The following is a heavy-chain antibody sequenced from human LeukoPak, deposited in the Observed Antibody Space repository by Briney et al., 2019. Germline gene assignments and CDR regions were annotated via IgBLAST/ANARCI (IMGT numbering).Heavy chain of an antibody. CDR2: IWYDGSNK. V-gene: IGHV3-33*08. D-gene: IGHD6-13*01. Sequence: QTGGSLRLSCAASGFTFSDYAMSWVRQAPGKGLEWVAVIWYDGSNKYYADSVKGRFTISRDNSKNTLYLQMNSLRAEDTAVYYCARDRGYSSSIESHWGQGTLVTVSS. CDR3: ARDRGYSSSIESH. CDR1: GFTFSDYA. J-gene: IGHJ4*02.